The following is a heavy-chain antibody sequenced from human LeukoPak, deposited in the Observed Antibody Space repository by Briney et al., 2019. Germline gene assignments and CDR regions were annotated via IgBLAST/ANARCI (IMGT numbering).Heavy chain of an antibody. Sequence: SVKVSCKASGGTFSSYAISWVRQAPGQGLEWMGGIIPIFGTANYAQKFQGRVTITTDESTSTAYMELSSLRSEDTAVYYCASPSLPGIAAAGTNYFDYWGQRTLVTVSS. J-gene: IGHJ4*02. CDR2: IIPIFGTA. CDR1: GGTFSSYA. CDR3: ASPSLPGIAAAGTNYFDY. D-gene: IGHD6-13*01. V-gene: IGHV1-69*05.